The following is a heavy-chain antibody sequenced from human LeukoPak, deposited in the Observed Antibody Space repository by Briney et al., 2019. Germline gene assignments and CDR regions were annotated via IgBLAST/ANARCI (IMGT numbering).Heavy chain of an antibody. Sequence: GGSLRLSCAATGFTFSSLWMHWVRQAAGKGLEWVSLIYSDDKTYYADSVKGRFTISRDNSNNTMYLQMNSLRAEDTAMYYCAKVAAFWGQGTLVTVSS. CDR1: GFTFSSLW. V-gene: IGHV3-53*01. CDR2: IYSDDKT. D-gene: IGHD6-25*01. J-gene: IGHJ4*02. CDR3: AKVAAF.